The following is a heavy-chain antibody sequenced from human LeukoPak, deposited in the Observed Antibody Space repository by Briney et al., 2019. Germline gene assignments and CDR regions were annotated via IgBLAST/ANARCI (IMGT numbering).Heavy chain of an antibody. D-gene: IGHD3-10*01. J-gene: IGHJ6*03. CDR1: GFTFSNSG. Sequence: GGSLRLSCAASGFTFSNSGMHWVRQAPGKGLERVAFIRYDGSNQYYADSVKGRFTISRDNSKNTLYVQMNSLRAEDTAVYYCAKDPRGSGSYYYYMDVWGKGITVTVSS. CDR3: AKDPRGSGSYYYYMDV. V-gene: IGHV3-30*02. CDR2: IRYDGSNQ.